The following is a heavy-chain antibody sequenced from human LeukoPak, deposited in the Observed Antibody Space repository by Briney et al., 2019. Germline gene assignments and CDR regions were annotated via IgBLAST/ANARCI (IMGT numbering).Heavy chain of an antibody. CDR2: INHSGST. V-gene: IGHV4-34*01. Sequence: SETLSLTCAVYGGSFSGYYWSWIRQPPGKGLEWIGEINHSGSTNYNPSLKSRVTISVDTSKDQFSLKLSSVTAADTAVYYCARGGGIQLWFGFDYSYMAVWGKGTTVTVSS. CDR1: GGSFSGYY. J-gene: IGHJ6*03. D-gene: IGHD5-18*01. CDR3: ARGGGIQLWFGFDYSYMAV.